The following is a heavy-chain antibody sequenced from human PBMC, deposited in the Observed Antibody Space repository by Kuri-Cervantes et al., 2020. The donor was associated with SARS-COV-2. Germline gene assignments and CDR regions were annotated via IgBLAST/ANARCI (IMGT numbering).Heavy chain of an antibody. CDR2: INHSGST. V-gene: IGHV4-34*01. CDR1: GGSISSYY. CDR3: ARPGGFLDV. D-gene: IGHD4-23*01. Sequence: GSLRLSCAVSGGSISSYYWSWIRQPAGKGLEWIGEINHSGSTNYNPSLKSRVTISVDTSKNQFSLKLSSVTAADTAVYYCARPGGFLDVWGKGTTVTVSS. J-gene: IGHJ6*04.